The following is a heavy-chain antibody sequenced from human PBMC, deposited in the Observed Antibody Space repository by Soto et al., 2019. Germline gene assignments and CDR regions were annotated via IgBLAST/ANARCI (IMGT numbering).Heavy chain of an antibody. D-gene: IGHD4-17*01. V-gene: IGHV3-23*01. CDR2: ISGSGGST. J-gene: IGHJ2*01. CDR1: GFTFSSYA. Sequence: EVQLLESGGGLVQPGGSLRLSCAASGFTFSSYAMSWVRQAPGKGLEWVSAISGSGGSTYYADSVKGRFTISRDNSKNTLYLQMNSLRAEDTAVYYCAKSGRDYGDYRTGYFDLWGRGTLVTVSS. CDR3: AKSGRDYGDYRTGYFDL.